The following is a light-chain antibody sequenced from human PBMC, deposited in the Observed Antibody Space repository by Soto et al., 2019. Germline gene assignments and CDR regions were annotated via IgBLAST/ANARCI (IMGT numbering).Light chain of an antibody. Sequence: IVLTQSPGTLSLSPGERATLSCRASQSVYSDFLAWYQQKPGQAPRLLIYGASSRATGIPDRFSGSGSGTDFTLTISILEPEDCAVYYCQQYGSSPLTFGGGTKVEIK. CDR2: GAS. CDR3: QQYGSSPLT. V-gene: IGKV3-20*01. CDR1: QSVYSDF. J-gene: IGKJ4*01.